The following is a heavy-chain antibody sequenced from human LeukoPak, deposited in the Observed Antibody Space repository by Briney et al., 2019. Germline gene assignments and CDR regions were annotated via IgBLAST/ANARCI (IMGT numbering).Heavy chain of an antibody. D-gene: IGHD5-18*01. Sequence: PSETLSLTCAVYGGSFSGYYWSWIRPPPGKGLEWIGEINHSGSTNYNPSLKSRVTISVDTSKNQFSLKLSSVTAADTAVYYCARGNVDTAMATDYWGQGTLVTVSS. CDR2: INHSGST. V-gene: IGHV4-34*01. CDR3: ARGNVDTAMATDY. CDR1: GGSFSGYY. J-gene: IGHJ4*02.